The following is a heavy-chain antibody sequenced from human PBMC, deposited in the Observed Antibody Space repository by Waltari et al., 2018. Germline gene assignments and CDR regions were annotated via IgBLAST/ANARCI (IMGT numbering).Heavy chain of an antibody. CDR2: IYSGGST. J-gene: IGHJ4*02. V-gene: IGHV3-53*01. Sequence: EVQLVESGGGLIQPGGSLRLSCAASGFTVRSNYMSWVRQAPGKGLEWVSVIYSGGSTYYADSVKGRFTISRDNSKNTLYLQMNSLRAEDTAVYYCARVRYDYVWGSYREYYFDYWGQGTLVTVSS. CDR3: ARVRYDYVWGSYREYYFDY. CDR1: GFTVRSNY. D-gene: IGHD3-16*02.